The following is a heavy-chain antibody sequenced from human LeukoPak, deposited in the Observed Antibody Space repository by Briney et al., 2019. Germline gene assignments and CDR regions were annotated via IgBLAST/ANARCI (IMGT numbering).Heavy chain of an antibody. V-gene: IGHV3-30*18. CDR2: ISYDGTNK. J-gene: IGHJ5*02. CDR1: GFTLSAHG. CDR3: AKDFGANNWYNWFDP. D-gene: IGHD1-1*01. Sequence: GGSLRLSCAASGFTLSAHGMHWVRQAPGKGLEWVAMISYDGTNKQNTKSVKGRFTISRDNSKNTLYLQMNSLRAEDTAVYYCAKDFGANNWYNWFDPWGQGTLVTVSS.